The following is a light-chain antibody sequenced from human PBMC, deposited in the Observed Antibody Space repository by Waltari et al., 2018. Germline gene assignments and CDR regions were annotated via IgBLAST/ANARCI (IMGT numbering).Light chain of an antibody. J-gene: IGKJ4*01. V-gene: IGKV3-11*01. CDR1: QSVRVY. CDR3: QQRHNWPLT. Sequence: EIVLTQSPATLPLPPVERATLSCRASQSVRVYLAWYQQKPGQAPRLLIYDTSNRASGTPDRFSGSGSGTDFSLSISSLEPEDFAVYYCQQRHNWPLTFGGGTKVEMK. CDR2: DTS.